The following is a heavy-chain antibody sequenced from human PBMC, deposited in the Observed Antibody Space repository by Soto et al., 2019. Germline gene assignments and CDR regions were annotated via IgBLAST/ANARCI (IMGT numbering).Heavy chain of an antibody. D-gene: IGHD3-3*01. V-gene: IGHV4-59*01. CDR2: VYHTGRT. CDR3: ARDFAYFDS. Sequence: PSETLSLTCTVSGGSISGYYWSWIRQPPGKGLEWIGCVYHTGRTSYNPSLKSRVSISMDTSKNQFSLNLDSVTAADTAVYFCARDFAYFDSWGPGTLVTVSS. J-gene: IGHJ4*02. CDR1: GGSISGYY.